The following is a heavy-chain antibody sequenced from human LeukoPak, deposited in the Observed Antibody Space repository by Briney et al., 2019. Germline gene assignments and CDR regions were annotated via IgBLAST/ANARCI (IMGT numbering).Heavy chain of an antibody. J-gene: IGHJ3*02. Sequence: SQTLSLTCTVSGGSISSGSYCWSWIRQPAGKGLEWIGHIYTSGNTNYNPSLKSRVTISVDTSKNQFSLKLSSVTAADTAVYYCARAYYYGSGSYVKDDAFDIWGQGTMVTVSS. V-gene: IGHV4-61*09. D-gene: IGHD3-10*01. CDR1: GGSISSGSYC. CDR3: ARAYYYGSGSYVKDDAFDI. CDR2: IYTSGNT.